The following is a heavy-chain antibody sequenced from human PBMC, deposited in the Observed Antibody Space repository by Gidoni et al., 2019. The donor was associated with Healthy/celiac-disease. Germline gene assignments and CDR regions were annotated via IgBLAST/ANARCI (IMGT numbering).Heavy chain of an antibody. J-gene: IGHJ6*02. CDR1: GFTFSSYW. Sequence: EVQLVESGGGLVQPGGSLRLSCAAAGFTFSSYWMHWVRQAPGKGLVWVSRINSDGSSTSYADSVKGRFTISRDNAKNTLYLQMNSLRAEDTAVYYCAMLDSSGYYGMDVWGQGTTVTVSS. D-gene: IGHD3-22*01. CDR2: INSDGSST. V-gene: IGHV3-74*01. CDR3: AMLDSSGYYGMDV.